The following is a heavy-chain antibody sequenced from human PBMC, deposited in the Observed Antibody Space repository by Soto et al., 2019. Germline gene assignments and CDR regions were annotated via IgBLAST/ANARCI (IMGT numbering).Heavy chain of an antibody. CDR1: GLTFSTYW. V-gene: IGHV3-7*01. CDR2: IKHDGSER. Sequence: GSLRLSCTASGLTFSTYWMSWVRQAPGKGLEWVANIKHDGSERYYVDSVRGRFTISRDNAKSSLYLQMNSLRAEDTAVYYCAKDRSWLLPTPYFDKWGQGTLVTVSS. CDR3: AKDRSWLLPTPYFDK. J-gene: IGHJ4*02. D-gene: IGHD3-9*01.